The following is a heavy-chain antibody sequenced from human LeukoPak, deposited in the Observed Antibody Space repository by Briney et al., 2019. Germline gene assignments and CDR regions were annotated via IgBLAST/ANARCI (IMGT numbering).Heavy chain of an antibody. V-gene: IGHV1-18*01. D-gene: IGHD3-10*01. CDR1: GYTFTSYG. CDR3: ARSGYYGSGSYYKPGLDP. CDR2: ISAYNGNT. J-gene: IGHJ5*02. Sequence: ASVKVSCKASGYTFTSYGISWVRQAPGQGLEWMGWISAYNGNTNYAQKFQGRVTMTRDTSISTAYMELSRLRSDDTAVYYCARSGYYGSGSYYKPGLDPWGQGTLVTVSS.